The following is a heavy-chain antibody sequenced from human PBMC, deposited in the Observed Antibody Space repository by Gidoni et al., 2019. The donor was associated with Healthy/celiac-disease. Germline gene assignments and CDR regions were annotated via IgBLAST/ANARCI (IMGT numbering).Heavy chain of an antibody. D-gene: IGHD3-16*02. CDR2: ISGSGGST. Sequence: EVQLLESGGGLVQPGGSLRLPCAASGFTFSSYAMSWVRQAPGKGLEWVSAISGSGGSTYYADSVKGRFTISRDNSKNTLYLQMNSLRAEDTAVYYCAKDPVRVSHFDYWGQGTLVTVSS. CDR1: GFTFSSYA. CDR3: AKDPVRVSHFDY. J-gene: IGHJ4*02. V-gene: IGHV3-23*01.